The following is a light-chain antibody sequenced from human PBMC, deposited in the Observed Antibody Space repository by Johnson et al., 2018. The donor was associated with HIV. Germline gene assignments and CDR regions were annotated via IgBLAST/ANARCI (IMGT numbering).Light chain of an antibody. CDR2: ENN. Sequence: QSVLTQPPSASGTPGQRVTISCSGSSSNIGTNFVSWYQHLPGTAPKLLIYENNKRPSGIPDRFSGSKSGTSATLGITGLQTGDEADYYCGAWDSSLSAHFVVGTGTNITVL. CDR3: GAWDSSLSAHFV. CDR1: SSNIGTNF. V-gene: IGLV1-51*02. J-gene: IGLJ1*01.